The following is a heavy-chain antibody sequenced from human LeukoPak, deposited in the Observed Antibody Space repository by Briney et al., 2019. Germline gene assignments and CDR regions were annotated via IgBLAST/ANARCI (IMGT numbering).Heavy chain of an antibody. CDR3: ARVRGVVTVNSQGYGMDV. V-gene: IGHV1-2*02. CDR2: INPNSGGT. CDR1: GYTFTGYY. J-gene: IGHJ6*02. D-gene: IGHD2-21*02. Sequence: ASVKVSCKASGYTFTGYYMHWVRQAPGQGLEWMGWINPNSGGTNYAQKFQGRVTMTRDTSISTAYMELSRLRSDDTAVYYCARVRGVVTVNSQGYGMDVWGQGTTVTVSS.